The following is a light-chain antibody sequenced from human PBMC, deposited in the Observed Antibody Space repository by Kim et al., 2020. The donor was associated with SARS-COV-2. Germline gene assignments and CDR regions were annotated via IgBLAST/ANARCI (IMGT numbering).Light chain of an antibody. V-gene: IGLV2-11*01. CDR1: SSDVGTYNY. CDR3: GSYAGTYPSKV. Sequence: QSGTISCTGTSSDVGTYNYVAWYQHHPGRAPKLMISAVNKRPSGVPDRFSGSKSGNTASLTISGLQAEDEADYYCGSYAGTYPSKVFGTGTKVTVL. CDR2: AVN. J-gene: IGLJ1*01.